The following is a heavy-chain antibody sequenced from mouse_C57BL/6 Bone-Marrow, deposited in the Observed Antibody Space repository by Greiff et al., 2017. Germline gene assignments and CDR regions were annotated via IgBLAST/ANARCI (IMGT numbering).Heavy chain of an antibody. Sequence: QVQLKQSGAELVRPGASVTLSCKASGYTFTDYEMHWVKQTPVHGLEWIGAIDPETGGTAYNQKFKGKAILTADKSSSTAYMELRSLTSEDSAVYYCTRRGNYPFAYWGQGTLVTVSA. V-gene: IGHV1-15*01. CDR3: TRRGNYPFAY. CDR2: IDPETGGT. J-gene: IGHJ3*01. CDR1: GYTFTDYE. D-gene: IGHD2-1*01.